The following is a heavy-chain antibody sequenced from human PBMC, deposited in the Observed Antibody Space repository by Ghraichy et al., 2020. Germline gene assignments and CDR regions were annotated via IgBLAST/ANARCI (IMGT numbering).Heavy chain of an antibody. CDR1: GGSFSGYY. CDR3: ARGDDSSVYYEYYFDY. V-gene: IGHV4-34*01. J-gene: IGHJ4*02. Sequence: SETLSLTCDVYGGSFSGYYWSWIRQPPGEGLEWIGEISHSGGTNYNPSLKSRVTISVDTSKNQFSLKLSSVTAADTAVYYCARGDDSSVYYEYYFDYWGQGTLVTVSS. D-gene: IGHD3-22*01. CDR2: ISHSGGT.